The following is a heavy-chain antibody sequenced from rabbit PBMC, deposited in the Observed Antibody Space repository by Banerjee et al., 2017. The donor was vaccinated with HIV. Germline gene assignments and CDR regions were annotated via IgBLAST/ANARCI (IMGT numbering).Heavy chain of an antibody. CDR2: INTSSGNT. Sequence: QEQLEESGGDLVKPEGSLTLTCTASGFSFSNKYVMCWVRQAPGKGLEWIGCINTSSGNTVYASWAKGRFTISKTSWTTVTLQMTSLTAADTATYFCARAQSGAISYGFDLWGPGTLVTVS. CDR1: GFSFSNKYV. D-gene: IGHD6-1*01. CDR3: ARAQSGAISYGFDL. J-gene: IGHJ4*01. V-gene: IGHV1S45*01.